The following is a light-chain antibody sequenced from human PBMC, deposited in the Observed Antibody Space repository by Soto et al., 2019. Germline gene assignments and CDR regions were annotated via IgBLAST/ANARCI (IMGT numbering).Light chain of an antibody. V-gene: IGLV2-23*02. CDR3: CSRAGGSVL. CDR1: SSDIGSYEF. CDR2: EVN. J-gene: IGLJ2*01. Sequence: QSALTQPASVSGSPGQSITISCTGTSSDIGSYEFVSWYQQHPGKAPKLMIYEVNRRPSGVSNRFSGSKSGNTASLTISGVQAEDEAHYFCCSRAGGSVLFGGGTKLTVL.